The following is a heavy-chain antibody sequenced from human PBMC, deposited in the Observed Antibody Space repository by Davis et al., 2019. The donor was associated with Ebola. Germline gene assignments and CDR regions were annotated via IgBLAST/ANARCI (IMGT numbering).Heavy chain of an antibody. Sequence: ASVKVSCKASGYTFMRHGISWVRQAPGQGLEWLGWITTHNNNTHSTKNLQGRLTMTTDASTSTAYLELRGLRSEDTAVYYCARGLGVFGVVPDAFDVWGQGTMVTTSS. J-gene: IGHJ3*01. D-gene: IGHD3-3*01. V-gene: IGHV1-18*01. CDR2: ITTHNNNT. CDR3: ARGLGVFGVVPDAFDV. CDR1: GYTFMRHG.